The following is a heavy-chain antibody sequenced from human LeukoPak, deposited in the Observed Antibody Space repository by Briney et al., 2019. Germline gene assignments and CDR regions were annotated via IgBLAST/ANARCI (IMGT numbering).Heavy chain of an antibody. CDR3: ARDPFGSSGSGFDP. V-gene: IGHV4-4*07. D-gene: IGHD6-19*01. CDR1: GGSISSYY. CDR2: IYTSGST. Sequence: PSETLSLTCTVSGGSISSYYWSWIRQPTGKGLEWIGRIYTSGSTNYNPSLKSQVTMSVDTSKNQFSLKLSSVTAADTAVYYCARDPFGSSGSGFDPWGQGTLVTVSS. J-gene: IGHJ5*02.